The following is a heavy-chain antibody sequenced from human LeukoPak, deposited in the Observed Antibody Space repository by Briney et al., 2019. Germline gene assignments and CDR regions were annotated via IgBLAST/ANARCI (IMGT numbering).Heavy chain of an antibody. Sequence: GESLKISCKGSGDSFIGYWIAWVRQMPGKGLEWMGIIYPGDSDTRYSPSFQGQVTISADKSISTAYLQWSSLKGSDTAMYYCVRHGYGRVGDFQHWGQGALVTVSS. CDR2: IYPGDSDT. CDR3: VRHGYGRVGDFQH. D-gene: IGHD6-13*01. V-gene: IGHV5-51*01. J-gene: IGHJ1*01. CDR1: GDSFIGYW.